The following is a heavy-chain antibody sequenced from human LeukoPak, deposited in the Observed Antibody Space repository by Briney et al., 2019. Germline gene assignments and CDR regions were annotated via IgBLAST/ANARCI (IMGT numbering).Heavy chain of an antibody. J-gene: IGHJ4*02. D-gene: IGHD3-3*01. CDR3: AKAPLGNRLLRFLEWLSFDY. Sequence: PGGSLRLSCAASGFTFSNYAMTWVRQAPRKGLEWVSTISGSGGSTYYADSVKGRFTISRDNSKNTLYLQMNSLRAEDTAVYYCAKAPLGNRLLRFLEWLSFDYWGQGTLVTVSS. CDR2: ISGSGGST. V-gene: IGHV3-23*01. CDR1: GFTFSNYA.